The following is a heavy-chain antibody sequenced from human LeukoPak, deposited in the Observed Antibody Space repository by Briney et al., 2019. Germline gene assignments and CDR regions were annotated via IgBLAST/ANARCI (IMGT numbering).Heavy chain of an antibody. Sequence: GGSLRLSWTTSGFTFSTSTMTWVRQARGKGLEWVSTINSNGGSTYYASSVKGRFSISRDNSRNTLYLRVSSLRAEDTAVYYCEPPRQFLASWGQGTMVIVS. CDR3: EPPRQFLAS. CDR1: GFTFSTST. CDR2: INSNGGST. D-gene: IGHD3-3*01. J-gene: IGHJ5*02. V-gene: IGHV3-23*01.